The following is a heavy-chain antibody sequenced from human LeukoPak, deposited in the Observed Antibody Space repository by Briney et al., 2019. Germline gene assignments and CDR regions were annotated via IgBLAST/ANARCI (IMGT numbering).Heavy chain of an antibody. CDR3: ARGYYYDSSVAY. CDR1: GFTFSTFG. Sequence: GGSLRLSCAASGFTFSTFGFNWVRQAPGKGLEWVSSISHSSIYISYADSVKGRFTISRDNARNSVYLQMDSLRVEDTAVYYCARGYYYDSSVAYWGQGILVTVSS. CDR2: ISHSSIYI. V-gene: IGHV3-21*01. J-gene: IGHJ4*02. D-gene: IGHD3-22*01.